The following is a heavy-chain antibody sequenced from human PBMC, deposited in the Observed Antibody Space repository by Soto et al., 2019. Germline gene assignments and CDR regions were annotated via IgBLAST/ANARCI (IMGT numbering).Heavy chain of an antibody. V-gene: IGHV3-66*01. D-gene: IGHD2-21*01. CDR1: GFTVSSNY. Sequence: EVQLVESGGNLVQPGGSLRLSCAASGFTVSSNYMNWVRQAPGQGLEWVSLIYTDGRTYYADSVKDRFTISRDNSKNTVFLQMNSLRAEDTAVYYCARDPGPYCDNISCQGAFDIWGQGTMVTVSS. J-gene: IGHJ3*02. CDR3: ARDPGPYCDNISCQGAFDI. CDR2: IYTDGRT.